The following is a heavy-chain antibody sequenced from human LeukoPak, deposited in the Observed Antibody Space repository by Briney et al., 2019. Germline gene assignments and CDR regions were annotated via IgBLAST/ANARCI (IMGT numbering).Heavy chain of an antibody. CDR1: GFIFSSYG. V-gene: IGHV3-30*02. J-gene: IGHJ5*02. D-gene: IGHD3-10*01. Sequence: PGGSLRLSCAASGFIFSSYGMHWVRQAPGKGLEWVAFIRYDGSDKFYADSVKGRFTISRDNSKNTLYLQMNSLRAEDTAVYYCAKERGTGSGRKRWFDPWGQGTLVTVSS. CDR3: AKERGTGSGRKRWFDP. CDR2: IRYDGSDK.